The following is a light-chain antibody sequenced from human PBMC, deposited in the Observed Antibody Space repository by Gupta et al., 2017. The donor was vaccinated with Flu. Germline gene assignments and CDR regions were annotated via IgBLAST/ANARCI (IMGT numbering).Light chain of an antibody. V-gene: IGKV3-11*01. J-gene: IGKJ2*02. CDR1: QSIRNY. Sequence: EIVLTQSPATQSLSPGERATLSCRASQSIRNYLAWYQQQPGQGPRLLIYDASNRDTGITARFSGSGFGKDFTLTISSREPEDFAVYYCQQHSIWPLCTFGQGTKVEIK. CDR3: QQHSIWPLCT. CDR2: DAS.